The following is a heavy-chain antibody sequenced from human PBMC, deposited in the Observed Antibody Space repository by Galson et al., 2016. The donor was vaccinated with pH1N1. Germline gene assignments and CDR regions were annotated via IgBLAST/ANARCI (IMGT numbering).Heavy chain of an antibody. V-gene: IGHV1-69*13. D-gene: IGHD3-3*01. Sequence: SVKVSCKASGGTFSNYAISWVRQAPGQGLEWMGGIIPIFDKTLYAQRFQGRVKISADESTTTAYMKLSSLRSYDTAVYYCATVKKDGVVVIKDYDFDHWGQGTLVTVSS. CDR1: GGTFSNYA. J-gene: IGHJ4*02. CDR3: ATVKKDGVVVIKDYDFDH. CDR2: IIPIFDKT.